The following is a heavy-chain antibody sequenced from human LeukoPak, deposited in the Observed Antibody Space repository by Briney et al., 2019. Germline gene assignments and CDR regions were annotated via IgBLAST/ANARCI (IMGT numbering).Heavy chain of an antibody. D-gene: IGHD3-10*01. CDR1: GFTFSSYG. CDR2: IRYDGSKK. V-gene: IGHV3-30*02. CDR3: AKDYNRAYYYGSGFDY. J-gene: IGHJ4*02. Sequence: GGSLRLSCAASGFTFSSYGMNWVRQAPGKGLEWVAFIRYDGSKKYSADSVKGRFTISRDNSKNTLYLQMNSLRAEDAAVYYCAKDYNRAYYYGSGFDYWGQGTLVTVSS.